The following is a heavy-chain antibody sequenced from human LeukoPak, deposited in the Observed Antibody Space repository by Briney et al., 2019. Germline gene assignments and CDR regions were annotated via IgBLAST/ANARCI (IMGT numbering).Heavy chain of an antibody. Sequence: SETPSPTCTVSGGPISSGSYYWSWIRQPAGKGLEWIGRIYTSGSTNYNPSLKSRVTISVDTSKNQFSLKLSSVTAADTAVYYCARDALIAAALDYWGQGTLVTVSS. CDR3: ARDALIAAALDY. D-gene: IGHD6-13*01. J-gene: IGHJ4*02. V-gene: IGHV4-61*02. CDR2: IYTSGST. CDR1: GGPISSGSYY.